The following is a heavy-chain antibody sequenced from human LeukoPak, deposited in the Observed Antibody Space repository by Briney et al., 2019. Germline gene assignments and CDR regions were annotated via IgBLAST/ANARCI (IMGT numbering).Heavy chain of an antibody. CDR3: ARRITGTTSDSFDY. V-gene: IGHV4-39*01. J-gene: IGHJ4*02. Sequence: PSETLSLTCTVSGASISNNIYYWGWIRQPPGKGLEWIGSISYSGSTYYNPSLNSRVTISIDTSKNQFSLRLSSVTAADTALYYCARRITGTTSDSFDYWGQGTLVTVSS. CDR1: GASISNNIYY. CDR2: ISYSGST. D-gene: IGHD1-20*01.